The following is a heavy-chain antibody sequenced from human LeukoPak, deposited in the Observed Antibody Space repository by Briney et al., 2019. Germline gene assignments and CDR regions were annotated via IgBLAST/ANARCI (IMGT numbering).Heavy chain of an antibody. J-gene: IGHJ6*03. CDR1: EFTFDDYA. CDR3: VSKGSSSRYMDV. Sequence: GGSPTLSCEASEFTFDDYAMHWVRQAPGKGLEWVSSLSWNSGGIGYADSVKGRFTISRDNAKKSLYLQMNSLRTDDTGMYYCVSKGSSSRYMDVWGKGTTVAVSS. V-gene: IGHV3-9*01. D-gene: IGHD3-10*01. CDR2: LSWNSGGI.